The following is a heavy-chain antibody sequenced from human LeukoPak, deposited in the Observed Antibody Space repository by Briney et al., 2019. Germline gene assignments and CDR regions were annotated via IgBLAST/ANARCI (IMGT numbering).Heavy chain of an antibody. CDR1: GYTFTSYG. CDR2: ISADNGNT. Sequence: ASVKVSCKASGYTFTSYGISWVRQAPGQGLEWMGWISADNGNTNYAQTLQGRVTMTTDTSTSTAYMEVRSLRSDDTAVYYCARDVPAEYYYDSSGYYLHDAFDIWGQGTMVTVSS. CDR3: ARDVPAEYYYDSSGYYLHDAFDI. J-gene: IGHJ3*02. D-gene: IGHD3-22*01. V-gene: IGHV1-18*01.